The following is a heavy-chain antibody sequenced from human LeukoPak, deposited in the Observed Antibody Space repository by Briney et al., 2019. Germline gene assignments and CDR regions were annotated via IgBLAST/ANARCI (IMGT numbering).Heavy chain of an antibody. CDR3: ARFRYGGGDAFDI. J-gene: IGHJ3*02. D-gene: IGHD4-23*01. Sequence: PSETLSLTCTVSGGSISSGDYYWSWIRQPPGKGLGWIGYIYYSGSTYYNPSLKSRVTISVDTSKNQFSLKLSSVTAADTAVYYCARFRYGGGDAFDIWGQGTMVTVSS. CDR2: IYYSGST. V-gene: IGHV4-30-4*08. CDR1: GGSISSGDYY.